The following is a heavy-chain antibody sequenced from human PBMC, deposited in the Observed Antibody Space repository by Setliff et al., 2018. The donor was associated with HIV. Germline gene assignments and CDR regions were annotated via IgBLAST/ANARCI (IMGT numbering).Heavy chain of an antibody. CDR1: GYSFTAYQ. Sequence: ASVKVSCKTFGYSFTAYQMHWLRQAPGQGLEWMGRINRDNGGIDYAQKFQGRVTVTRDTSINTAYMELSSLRYDDSAVYYCARLPFITIFGVLNGDDGFDIWGQGTMVTVSS. CDR2: INRDNGGI. D-gene: IGHD3-3*01. J-gene: IGHJ3*02. V-gene: IGHV1-2*06. CDR3: ARLPFITIFGVLNGDDGFDI.